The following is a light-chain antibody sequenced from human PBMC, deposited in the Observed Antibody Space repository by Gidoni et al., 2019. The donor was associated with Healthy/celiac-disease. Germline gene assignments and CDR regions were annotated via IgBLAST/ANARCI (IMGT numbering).Light chain of an antibody. CDR1: KLGDKY. V-gene: IGLV3-1*01. J-gene: IGLJ3*02. CDR3: QAWDSSTAV. CDR2: QDS. Sequence: SYELTQPPSVSVPPGQTASITCPGDKLGDKYACWYQQKPGQSPVLVIYQDSKRPSGIPERFSGSNSGNTATLTISGTQAMDEADYYCQAWDSSTAVFGGGTKLTVL.